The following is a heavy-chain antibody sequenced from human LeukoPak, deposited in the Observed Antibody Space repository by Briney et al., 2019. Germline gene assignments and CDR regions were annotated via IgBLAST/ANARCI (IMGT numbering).Heavy chain of an antibody. D-gene: IGHD3-3*01. J-gene: IGHJ4*02. CDR1: GGSFSGYT. V-gene: IGHV4-34*01. Sequence: SETLSLTCSVSGGSFSGYTWNWIRQSPGQGLEWVGEVNDGGRTNYHPSLKSRVTISVDTSKSQFSLMMSSVTAADTAVFFCARSLDFWGNSGNYFDFWGQGILVTVSS. CDR2: VNDGGRT. CDR3: ARSLDFWGNSGNYFDF.